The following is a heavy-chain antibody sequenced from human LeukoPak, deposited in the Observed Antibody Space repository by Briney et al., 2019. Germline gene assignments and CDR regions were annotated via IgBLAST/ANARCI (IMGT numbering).Heavy chain of an antibody. CDR2: INTDGSTT. Sequence: GGSLRLSCAASGFTFSDYWIDWVRQTPGQGLEWVANINTDGSTTNYVESVRGRFTISRDNTRNSLSLQMNNLRDEDTAVYYCARNRGGQQFDCWGQGTLLTVSS. D-gene: IGHD3-10*01. J-gene: IGHJ4*02. CDR3: ARNRGGQQFDC. CDR1: GFTFSDYW. V-gene: IGHV3-7*01.